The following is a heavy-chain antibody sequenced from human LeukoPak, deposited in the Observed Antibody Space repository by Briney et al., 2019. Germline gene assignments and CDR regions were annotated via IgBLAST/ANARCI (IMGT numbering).Heavy chain of an antibody. CDR1: VFTLSSYS. D-gene: IGHD1-1*01. CDR2: ISTSSTYI. J-gene: IGHJ4*02. V-gene: IGHV3-21*01. Sequence: PGGSLRLSCAASVFTLSSYSMYWVRQAPGKGLEWVSSISTSSTYIYYADSVKGRFTISRDNAKNSLYLQMNSLRAEDTAVYYCARDPPFMMGTTFFDYRGQGTLVTVSS. CDR3: ARDPPFMMGTTFFDY.